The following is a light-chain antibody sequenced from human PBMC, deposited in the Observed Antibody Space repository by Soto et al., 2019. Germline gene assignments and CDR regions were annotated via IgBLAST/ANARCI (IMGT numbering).Light chain of an antibody. CDR3: SSYTSGSTLVV. CDR2: EVS. CDR1: SSDVGGYNY. Sequence: QSVLPQPASVSGSPGQSITISCTGTSSDVGGYNYVSWYQQHPGKAPKLMIYEVSNRPSEVSNRFSGSKSGNTASLTISGLQAEDEGNYYCSSYTSGSTLVVFGGGTKLTVL. J-gene: IGLJ2*01. V-gene: IGLV2-14*01.